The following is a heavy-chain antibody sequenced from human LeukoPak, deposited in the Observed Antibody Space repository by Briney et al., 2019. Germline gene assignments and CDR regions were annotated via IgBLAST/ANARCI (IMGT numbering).Heavy chain of an antibody. D-gene: IGHD3-22*01. J-gene: IGHJ4*02. Sequence: GGSLRLSCAASGFTFSSYSMNWVRQAPGKGLEWVSSISSSSSYIYYADSVKGRFTISRDNAKNSLYLQMNSLRAEDTAVYYCARDLYYDSSGYYLPLFDYWGQGTLVTVSS. CDR2: ISSSSSYI. CDR1: GFTFSSYS. V-gene: IGHV3-21*01. CDR3: ARDLYYDSSGYYLPLFDY.